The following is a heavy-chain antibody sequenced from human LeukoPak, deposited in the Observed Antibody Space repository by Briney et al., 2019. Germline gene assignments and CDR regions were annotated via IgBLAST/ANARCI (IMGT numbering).Heavy chain of an antibody. CDR1: GYSISSGYY. V-gene: IGHV4-38-2*02. CDR3: AREDSGWPPSPFDY. J-gene: IGHJ4*02. D-gene: IGHD6-19*01. Sequence: GSLRLSCTVSGYSISSGYYWGWIRQPPGKGLAWIGSIYHSGSTYYNPSLKSRVTISVDTSKNQFSLKLSSVTAADTAVYYCAREDSGWPPSPFDYWGQGTLVTVSS. CDR2: IYHSGST.